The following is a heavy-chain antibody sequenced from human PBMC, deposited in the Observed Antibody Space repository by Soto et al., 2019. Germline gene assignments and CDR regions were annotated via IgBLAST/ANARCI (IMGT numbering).Heavy chain of an antibody. CDR2: TGAAGDT. J-gene: IGHJ6*04. CDR3: ARGVLGPGDYYYGFDV. CDR1: GCTYSNYN. D-gene: IGHD2-8*02. Sequence: PWVSLRRSCPASGCTYSNYNMHWLRQSKGKRLQCLSRTGAAGDTSYPGSMSGRFTSSRENPKNPSNLQINSLRDRDTAPYFCARGVLGPGDYYYGFDVWGTGSTVAVSS. V-gene: IGHV3-13*01.